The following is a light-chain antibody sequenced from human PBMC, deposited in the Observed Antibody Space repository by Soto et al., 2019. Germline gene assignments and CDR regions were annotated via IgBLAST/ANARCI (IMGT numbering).Light chain of an antibody. CDR1: QSVGSS. Sequence: EVVMTQSPATLSVSPVEGATLSCRASQSVGSSLAWYQQRPGQAPRLLIYDAFIRATGIPARFSGSESGTDFTLTISSLEPEDFAVYYCQQRSNWPLTFGQGTKVDI. CDR3: QQRSNWPLT. V-gene: IGKV3-11*01. CDR2: DAF. J-gene: IGKJ1*01.